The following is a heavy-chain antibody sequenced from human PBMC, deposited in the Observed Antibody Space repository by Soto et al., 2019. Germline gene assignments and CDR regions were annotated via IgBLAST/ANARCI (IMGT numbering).Heavy chain of an antibody. CDR1: GFTFSSYG. D-gene: IGHD5-12*01. CDR3: ANSIVATGFDY. V-gene: IGHV3-30*18. CDR2: ISYDGSNK. J-gene: IGHJ4*02. Sequence: QVQLVESGGGVVQPGRSLRLSCAASGFTFSSYGMHWVRQAPGKGLEWVAVISYDGSNKYYADSVKGRFTISRDNSKNTLYLQMNSLRAEDTAVYYWANSIVATGFDYWGQGTLVTVSS.